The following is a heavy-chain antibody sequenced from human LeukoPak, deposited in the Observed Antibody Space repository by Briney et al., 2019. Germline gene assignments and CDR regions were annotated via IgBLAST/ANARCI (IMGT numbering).Heavy chain of an antibody. Sequence: SVKVSCKASGGTFSSYAISWVRQAPGQGLEWMGRIIPILGIANYAQKFQGRVTITADKSTSPAYMELSSLRSEDTAVYYCARDPNVSPMDVWGQGTTVTVSS. V-gene: IGHV1-69*04. CDR1: GGTFSSYA. J-gene: IGHJ6*02. CDR3: ARDPNVSPMDV. CDR2: IIPILGIA.